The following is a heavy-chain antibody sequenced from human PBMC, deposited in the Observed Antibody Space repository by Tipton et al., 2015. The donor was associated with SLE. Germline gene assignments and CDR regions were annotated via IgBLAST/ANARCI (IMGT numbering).Heavy chain of an antibody. CDR3: ARGGVGGYDYFDY. CDR2: IYNSGGT. V-gene: IGHV4-31*03. D-gene: IGHD5-12*01. Sequence: VKPSETLFLTCSVSGGSISSGGYYWSWIRQHPGKGLEWIGYIYNSGGTDYSPSLKSRVTISADTSKNQFSLKLSSVTAADTAVYYCARGGVGGYDYFDYWGQGTLVTVSS. J-gene: IGHJ4*02. CDR1: GGSISSGGYY.